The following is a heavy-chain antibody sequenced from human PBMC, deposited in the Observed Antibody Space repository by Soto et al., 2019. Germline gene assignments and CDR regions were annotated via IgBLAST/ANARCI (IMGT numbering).Heavy chain of an antibody. Sequence: QLVESGGGLVQPGGSLRLSCAASGFPFSHFAMQWVRQAPGKGLEYVSAIGIDGRNTYYENSVRGRFTISRDNSKNTLYLHMGSLRAEDMAVYYCARVGCETRCSDYLYYYMDVWGKGTTITVSS. CDR2: IGIDGRNT. CDR3: ARVGCETRCSDYLYYYMDV. V-gene: IGHV3-64*01. CDR1: GFPFSHFA. D-gene: IGHD2-2*01. J-gene: IGHJ6*03.